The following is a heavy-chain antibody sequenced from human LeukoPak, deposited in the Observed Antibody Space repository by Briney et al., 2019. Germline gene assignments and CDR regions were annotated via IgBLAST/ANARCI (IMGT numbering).Heavy chain of an antibody. Sequence: PGGCLRLSCVASGFSFDKFGMHWVRQAPGKGLEYVSSVSADESGKYYTKSVRGRFSISRDNSKNTMYLQLGNLRPDDMGIYYCASLDRSEIPWGPGTLVTVSA. CDR1: GFSFDKFG. CDR2: VSADESGK. CDR3: ASLDRSEIP. V-gene: IGHV3-64*01. J-gene: IGHJ5*02. D-gene: IGHD1-26*01.